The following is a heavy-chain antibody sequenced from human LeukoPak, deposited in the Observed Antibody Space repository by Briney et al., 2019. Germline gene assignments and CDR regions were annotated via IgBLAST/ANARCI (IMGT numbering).Heavy chain of an antibody. V-gene: IGHV3-74*01. CDR2: INSDGSST. CDR3: ARDGNSKGDFDY. Sequence: GGSLRLSCAASGFTFSSYWMHWLRQAPGKGLVWVSRINSDGSSTSYAESVKGRFTISRDNAKNTLYLQMNSLRAEDTAVYYCARDGNSKGDFDYWGQGTLVTVSS. J-gene: IGHJ4*02. CDR1: GFTFSSYW. D-gene: IGHD4-11*01.